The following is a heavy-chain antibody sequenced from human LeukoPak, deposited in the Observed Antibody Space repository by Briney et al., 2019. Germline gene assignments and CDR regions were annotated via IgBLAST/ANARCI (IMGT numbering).Heavy chain of an antibody. CDR3: ATSGYSNIDY. CDR1: GFVFSSDS. Sequence: GESLRLSCAASGFVFSSDSMIWVRQAPGKGLEWVSYISSSSSTIYYAGSVKGRFTISRDNAKNSLYLQMNSLRAEDTAVYYCATSGYSNIDYWGQGTLVTVSS. D-gene: IGHD4-11*01. J-gene: IGHJ4*02. CDR2: ISSSSSTI. V-gene: IGHV3-48*04.